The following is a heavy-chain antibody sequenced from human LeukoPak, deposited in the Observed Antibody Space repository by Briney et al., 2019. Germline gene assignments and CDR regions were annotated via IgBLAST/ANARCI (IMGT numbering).Heavy chain of an antibody. V-gene: IGHV1-2*02. D-gene: IGHD3-16*01. CDR3: VGGIEAPNYFDY. Sequence: ASVKVSCKASGYTFSDYYVHWVRQAPGQGLEWVAWINPSGGGTNYAQNLQGRVTVTSDTSISTVYMEVRSLRSDDTAVYYCVGGIEAPNYFDYGGQGTLVTVSS. J-gene: IGHJ4*02. CDR2: INPSGGGT. CDR1: GYTFSDYY.